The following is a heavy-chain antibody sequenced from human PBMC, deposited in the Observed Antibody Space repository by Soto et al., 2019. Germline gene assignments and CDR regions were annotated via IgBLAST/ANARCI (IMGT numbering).Heavy chain of an antibody. V-gene: IGHV3-23*01. J-gene: IGHJ6*02. CDR2: ISGSGGST. Sequence: EVQLLESGGGLVQRGGSLRLSCAASGFTFSSYAMSWVRQAPGKGLEWVSTISGSGGSTYNADSVKGRFTVSRDNSKNTLFLHMNSLRAEDTAVYFCVKDGDDFWSGYYHHFYGMDVWGQGTTVTVSS. CDR3: VKDGDDFWSGYYHHFYGMDV. D-gene: IGHD3-3*01. CDR1: GFTFSSYA.